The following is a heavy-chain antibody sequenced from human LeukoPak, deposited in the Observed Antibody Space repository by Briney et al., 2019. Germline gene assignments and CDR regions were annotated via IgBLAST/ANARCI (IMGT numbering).Heavy chain of an antibody. V-gene: IGHV1-69*13. Sequence: GASVKVSCKASGGTFSSYAISWVRQAPGQGLEWMGGIIPIFGTANYAQKFQGRVTITADESTSTAYMELSSLRSEDTAVYYCARDLSRDGYSYGDKNDYWGQGTLVTVSS. CDR2: IIPIFGTA. CDR1: GGTFSSYA. J-gene: IGHJ4*02. D-gene: IGHD5-18*01. CDR3: ARDLSRDGYSYGDKNDY.